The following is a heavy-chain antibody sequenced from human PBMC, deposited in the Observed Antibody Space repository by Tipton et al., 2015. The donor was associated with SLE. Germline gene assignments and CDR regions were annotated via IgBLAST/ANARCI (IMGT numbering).Heavy chain of an antibody. CDR3: AMRRPQFWCFDY. J-gene: IGHJ4*02. Sequence: TLSLTCTVSGGSISSYYWGWIRQPPGKGLEWSGYIYYSGSTNYNPSLKSRVTISVDTSKNTFSLKLSSVTAADTDVYYCAMRRPQFWCFDYWGQGNLVTVSS. D-gene: IGHD2-8*01. V-gene: IGHV4-59*01. CDR1: GGSISSYY. CDR2: IYYSGST.